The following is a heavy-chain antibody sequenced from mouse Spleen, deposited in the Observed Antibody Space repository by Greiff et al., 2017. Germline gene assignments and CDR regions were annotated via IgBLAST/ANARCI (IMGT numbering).Heavy chain of an antibody. CDR1: GYTFTSYW. D-gene: IGHD1-1*01. Sequence: QVQLQQPGAELVKPGASVKVSCKASGYTFTSYWMHWVKQRPGQGLEWIGNINPSNGGTNYNEKFKSKATLTVDKSSSTAYMQLSSLTSEDSAVYYCARWDLLWKRYFDYWGQGTTLTVSS. CDR3: ARWDLLWKRYFDY. J-gene: IGHJ2*01. V-gene: IGHV1-53*01. CDR2: INPSNGGT.